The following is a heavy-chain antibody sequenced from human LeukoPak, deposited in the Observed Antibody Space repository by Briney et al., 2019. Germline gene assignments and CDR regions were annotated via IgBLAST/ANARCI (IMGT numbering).Heavy chain of an antibody. J-gene: IGHJ5*02. D-gene: IGHD4-11*01. CDR3: ARDGTVTAGPFGP. CDR2: IWYDGSNK. V-gene: IGHV3-33*01. Sequence: GGSLRLSCVASGITFSSFGMHWVRQAPGKGLEWVALIWYDGSNKYYADSVKGRFTISRDNSKNTLYLQMNSLRVEDTAVYYCARDGTVTAGPFGPWGQGTLVTVSS. CDR1: GITFSSFG.